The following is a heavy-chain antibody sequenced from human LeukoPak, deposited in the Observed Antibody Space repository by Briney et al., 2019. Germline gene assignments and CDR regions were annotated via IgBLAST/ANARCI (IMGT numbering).Heavy chain of an antibody. CDR2: ISGSGGST. Sequence: PGGSLRLSCAASGFTFDDYAMHWVRQAPGKGLEWVSTISGSGGSTYYADSVKGRFTISRDNSKNTLYLQMNSLRAEDTAVYYCAKVLEGTWFPFDYWGQGTLVTVSS. CDR1: GFTFDDYA. J-gene: IGHJ4*02. D-gene: IGHD1/OR15-1a*01. CDR3: AKVLEGTWFPFDY. V-gene: IGHV3-23*01.